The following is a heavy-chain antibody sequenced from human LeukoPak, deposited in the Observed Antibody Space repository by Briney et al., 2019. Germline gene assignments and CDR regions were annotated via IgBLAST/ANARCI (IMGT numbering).Heavy chain of an antibody. J-gene: IGHJ4*02. V-gene: IGHV4-34*01. Sequence: SETLSLTCAVYGGSFSGYYWSWIRQPPGKGLEWIGEINHSGSTNYNPSLKSRVTISVDTSKNQFSLKLSSVTAADTAVYYCARAPNDLNSSGSYYFDYWGQGTLVTVSS. CDR2: INHSGST. CDR3: ARAPNDLNSSGSYYFDY. CDR1: GGSFSGYY. D-gene: IGHD6-19*01.